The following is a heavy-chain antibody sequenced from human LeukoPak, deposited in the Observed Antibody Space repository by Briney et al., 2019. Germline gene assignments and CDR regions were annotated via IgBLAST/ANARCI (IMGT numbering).Heavy chain of an antibody. D-gene: IGHD5-18*01. CDR1: GYSISSGYY. J-gene: IGHJ4*02. Sequence: PSETLFLTCTVSGYSISSGYYWGWIRQPPGKGLEWIGYIYYSGNTNYNPSLKSRVTISVDTSKNQFSLKLSSVTAADTAVYYCRVDTPFFDYWGQGTLVTVSS. CDR3: RVDTPFFDY. V-gene: IGHV4-61*01. CDR2: IYYSGNT.